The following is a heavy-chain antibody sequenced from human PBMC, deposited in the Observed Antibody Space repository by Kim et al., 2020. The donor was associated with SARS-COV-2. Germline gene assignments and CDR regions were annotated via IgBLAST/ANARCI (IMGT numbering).Heavy chain of an antibody. CDR3: VKDIKQQLGTGYYYGMDV. V-gene: IGHV3-43*01. Sequence: GGSLRLSCAASGFTFDDYTMHWVRQAPGKGLEWVSLISWDGGSTYYAVSVKGRFTISRDNSKNFLYLQMNSLRTEDTALYYCVKDIKQQLGTGYYYGMDV. CDR1: GFTFDDYT. J-gene: IGHJ6*01. CDR2: ISWDGGST. D-gene: IGHD6-13*01.